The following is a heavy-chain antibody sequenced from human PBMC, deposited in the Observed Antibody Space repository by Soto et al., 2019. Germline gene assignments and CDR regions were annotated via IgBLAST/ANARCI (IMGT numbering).Heavy chain of an antibody. D-gene: IGHD1-26*01. CDR3: TTDEWE. CDR1: GFSFSGGW. CDR2: IKSKNDGGTT. Sequence: EVQLVESGGGLVKPGGSLTLSCAASGFSFSGGWMSWVRQAAGKGLEWVGRIKSKNDGGTTDYAAPVKGRFTISRDDSKNTLYLQMNSLKIEDTAVYYCTTDEWERGQGTLVTVSS. V-gene: IGHV3-15*05. J-gene: IGHJ4*02.